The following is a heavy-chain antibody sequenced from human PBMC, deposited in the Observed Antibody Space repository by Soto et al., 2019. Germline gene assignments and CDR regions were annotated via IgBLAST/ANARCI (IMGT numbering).Heavy chain of an antibody. Sequence: QVQLVESGGGVVQPGRSLRLSCAASGFTFSSYGMHWVRQAPGKGLEWVAVIWYDGSNKYCADSVKGRFTISRDNSKNTLYLQMNSLRAEDTAVYYCARDEGLGVKYYYYGMDVWGQGTTVTVSS. D-gene: IGHD3-10*01. J-gene: IGHJ6*02. CDR1: GFTFSSYG. V-gene: IGHV3-33*01. CDR3: ARDEGLGVKYYYYGMDV. CDR2: IWYDGSNK.